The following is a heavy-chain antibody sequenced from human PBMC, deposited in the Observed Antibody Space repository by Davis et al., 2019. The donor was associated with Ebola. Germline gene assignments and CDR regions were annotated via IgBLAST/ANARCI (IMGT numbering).Heavy chain of an antibody. Sequence: PGGSLRLSCAASGFSFSSYEMTWVRQAPGGGLEWVSYIGPSGSDIAYADSVRGRFTISRDNAKNSLFLQMNSLRAEDTALYYCAKDSGWQMSPWGQGTLVTVSS. J-gene: IGHJ5*02. V-gene: IGHV3-48*03. CDR1: GFSFSSYE. D-gene: IGHD6-19*01. CDR3: AKDSGWQMSP. CDR2: IGPSGSDI.